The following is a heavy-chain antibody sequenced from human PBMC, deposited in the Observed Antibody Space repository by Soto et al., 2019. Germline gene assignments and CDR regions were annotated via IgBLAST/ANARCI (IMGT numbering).Heavy chain of an antibody. CDR1: GGTFSSYA. D-gene: IGHD3-22*01. J-gene: IGHJ4*02. Sequence: SVKVSCKASGGTFSSYAISWVRQAPGQGLEWMGGIIPIFGTANYAQKFQGRVTITADESTSTAYMELSSLRSEDTAVYYCARQGSYYDSSGYDQDFDYWGQGTLVTVSS. V-gene: IGHV1-69*13. CDR2: IIPIFGTA. CDR3: ARQGSYYDSSGYDQDFDY.